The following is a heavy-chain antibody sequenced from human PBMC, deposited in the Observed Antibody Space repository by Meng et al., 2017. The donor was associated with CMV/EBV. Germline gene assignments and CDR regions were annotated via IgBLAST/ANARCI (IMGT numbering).Heavy chain of an antibody. CDR2: ISSSSSYI. CDR3: ASLLGIYYGMDV. J-gene: IGHJ6*02. Sequence: GSLKISCAASGFTFRSYSMNWVRQALGKGLEWVSSISSSSSYIYYADSVKGRFTISRDNAKNSLYLQMNSLRAEDTAVYYCASLLGIYYGMDVWGQGTTVTVSS. D-gene: IGHD6-13*01. CDR1: GFTFRSYS. V-gene: IGHV3-21*01.